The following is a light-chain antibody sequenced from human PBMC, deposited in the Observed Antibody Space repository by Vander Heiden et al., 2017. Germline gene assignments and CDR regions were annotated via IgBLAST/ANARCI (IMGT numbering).Light chain of an antibody. J-gene: IGLJ3*02. V-gene: IGLV1-51*02. Sequence: QPVLTQPPSVSAAPGQKVTMSCSGSRSNIGNNYLSWYQQLPGTAPKLLIFEDSNRPPGIPDRFSGSKSGTSATLGISGLQTGDEADYYCGAWDSSLSAWVFGGGTKLTVL. CDR3: GAWDSSLSAWV. CDR2: EDS. CDR1: RSNIGNNY.